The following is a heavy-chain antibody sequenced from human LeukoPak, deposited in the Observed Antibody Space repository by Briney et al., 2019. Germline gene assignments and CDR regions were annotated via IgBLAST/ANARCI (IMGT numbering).Heavy chain of an antibody. D-gene: IGHD3-22*01. Sequence: PSETLSLTCAVYGGSFSGYYWSWIRQPPGKGLEWIGEINHSGSTNYNPSLKSRVTISVDTSKNQFSLKLSSVTAADTAVYYCARLVSGYCRYWGQGTLVTVSS. J-gene: IGHJ4*02. V-gene: IGHV4-34*01. CDR3: ARLVSGYCRY. CDR2: INHSGST. CDR1: GGSFSGYY.